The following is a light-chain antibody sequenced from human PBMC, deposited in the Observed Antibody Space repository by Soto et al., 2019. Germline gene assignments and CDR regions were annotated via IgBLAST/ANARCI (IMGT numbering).Light chain of an antibody. Sequence: QSVLTQPASVSGSPGHSITISCTGTSSDVGGYNFVSWYQHHPGKAPKLLIYDVGNRPSGVSDRFSGSKSGNTASLTISGLRAEDEAEYHCASYTSTTTPVFGTETKVTVL. CDR1: SSDVGGYNF. CDR2: DVG. J-gene: IGLJ1*01. CDR3: ASYTSTTTPV. V-gene: IGLV2-14*03.